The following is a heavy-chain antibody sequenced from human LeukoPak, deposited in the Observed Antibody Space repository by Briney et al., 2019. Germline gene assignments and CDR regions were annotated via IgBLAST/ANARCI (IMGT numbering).Heavy chain of an antibody. CDR1: GFTFSSYA. CDR2: IRYDGSNK. D-gene: IGHD1-26*01. CDR3: AKAYSGSYLWVFQH. V-gene: IGHV3-30*02. J-gene: IGHJ1*01. Sequence: GGSLRLSCAASGFTFSSYAMSWVRQAPGKGLEWVAFIRYDGSNKYYADSVKGRFTISRDNSKNTLYLQMNSLRAEDTAVYYCAKAYSGSYLWVFQHWGQGTLVTVSS.